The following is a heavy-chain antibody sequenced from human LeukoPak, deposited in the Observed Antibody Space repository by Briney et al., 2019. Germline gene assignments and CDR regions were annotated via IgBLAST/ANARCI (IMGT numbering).Heavy chain of an antibody. D-gene: IGHD3-16*01. J-gene: IGHJ6*03. V-gene: IGHV1-8*01. CDR3: ARGRREGRNADHWGALVARRDYYYYYMDV. CDR1: GYTFTSYD. Sequence: ASVKVSCKASGYTFTSYDINWVRQATGQGLEWMGWMNPNSGNTGYAQKFQGRVTMTRNASISTAYMELSSLRSEDTAVYYCARGRREGRNADHWGALVARRDYYYYYMDVWGKGTTVTVSS. CDR2: MNPNSGNT.